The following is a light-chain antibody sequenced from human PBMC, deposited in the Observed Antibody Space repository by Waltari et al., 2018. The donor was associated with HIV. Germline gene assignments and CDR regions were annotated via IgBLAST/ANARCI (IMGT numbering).Light chain of an antibody. CDR3: QQTMTAPYT. V-gene: IGKV1-39*02. CDR2: AAL. J-gene: IGKJ2*01. CDR1: QGVGQY. Sequence: DVQMTQSPSFLSASVGDSVSITCRASQGVGQYLNWYQQKPGKAPKLLIYAALTKQPVVPWRFTGGGLGTGFALAIDSLQPDDAATYFCQQTMTAPYTFGPGT.